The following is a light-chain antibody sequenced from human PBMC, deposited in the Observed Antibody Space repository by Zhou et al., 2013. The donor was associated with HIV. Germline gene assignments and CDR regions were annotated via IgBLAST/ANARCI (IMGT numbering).Light chain of an antibody. Sequence: ETVLTQSPGTLSLSPGERATLSCRASQSVDTYLAWYQQRPGQPPRLLIYGASTRATGIPDRFGGSGFGTDFTLTISSLEPDDFAVYYCHQYGDSVTFGPGTKVDIK. V-gene: IGKV3-20*01. CDR3: HQYGDSVT. J-gene: IGKJ3*01. CDR2: GAS. CDR1: QSVDTY.